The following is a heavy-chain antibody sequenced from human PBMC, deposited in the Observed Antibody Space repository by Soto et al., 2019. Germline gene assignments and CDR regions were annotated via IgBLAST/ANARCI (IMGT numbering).Heavy chain of an antibody. J-gene: IGHJ4*02. D-gene: IGHD2-21*02. CDR2: INHSGST. Sequence: PSETLSLTCAVYGGSSSGYYWSWIRQPPGKGLEWIGEINHSGSTNYNPSLKSRVTISVDTSKNQFSLKLSSVTAADTAVYYCARVYDSFDYWGQGTLVTVSS. V-gene: IGHV4-34*01. CDR3: ARVYDSFDY. CDR1: GGSSSGYY.